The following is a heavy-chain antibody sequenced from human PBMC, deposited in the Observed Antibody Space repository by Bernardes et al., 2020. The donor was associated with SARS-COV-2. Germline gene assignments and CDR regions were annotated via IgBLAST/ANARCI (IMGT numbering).Heavy chain of an antibody. CDR1: VYTFTGYY. V-gene: IGHV1-2*04. CDR2: INPNSGGT. Sequence: ASVKVSCKASVYTFTGYYMPWVRQAPGQGLEWMGWINPNSGGTNYAQKFQGWVTMTRDTSISTAYMELSRLRSDDTAVYYCARETIAAPTYYYGMDVWGQGTTVTVSS. CDR3: ARETIAAPTYYYGMDV. J-gene: IGHJ6*02. D-gene: IGHD6-6*01.